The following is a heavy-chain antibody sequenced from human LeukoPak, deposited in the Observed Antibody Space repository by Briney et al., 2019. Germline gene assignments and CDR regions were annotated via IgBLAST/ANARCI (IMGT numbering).Heavy chain of an antibody. CDR1: GYTFISYD. Sequence: GASVKVSCKASGYTFISYDINWVRQVTGQGLEWMGWMNPNSGNTGYAQKFQGRVTMTTDTSTSTAYMELRSLRSDDTAVYYCAREGRDIVVVTASYYYYMDVWGKGTTVTVSS. J-gene: IGHJ6*03. CDR2: MNPNSGNT. CDR3: AREGRDIVVVTASYYYYMDV. D-gene: IGHD2-21*02. V-gene: IGHV1-8*02.